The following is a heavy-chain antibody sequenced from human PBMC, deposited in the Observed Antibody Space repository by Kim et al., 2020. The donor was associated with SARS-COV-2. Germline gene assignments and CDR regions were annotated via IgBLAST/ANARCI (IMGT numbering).Heavy chain of an antibody. CDR3: ARPLWGSSGTGFDY. V-gene: IGHV1-3*01. J-gene: IGHJ4*02. Sequence: YSPKFQGGVTITRDTSASTAYMELSSLRSEDTAVYYCARPLWGSSGTGFDYWGQGTLVTVSS. D-gene: IGHD3-22*01.